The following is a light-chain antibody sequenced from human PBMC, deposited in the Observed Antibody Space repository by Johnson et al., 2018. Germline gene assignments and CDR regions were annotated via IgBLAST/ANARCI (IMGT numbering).Light chain of an antibody. CDR3: GTWDSSLSAGNV. V-gene: IGLV1-51*02. Sequence: QSVLTQPPSVYAAPGQKVTISCSGSSSNIGNNYVSWYKQLPGTAPKLLIYENNKRPSGIPDRLSGSKSGTSATLGITGLQTGDEADYYCGTWDSSLSAGNVFGTGTKVTVL. J-gene: IGLJ1*01. CDR1: SSNIGNNY. CDR2: ENN.